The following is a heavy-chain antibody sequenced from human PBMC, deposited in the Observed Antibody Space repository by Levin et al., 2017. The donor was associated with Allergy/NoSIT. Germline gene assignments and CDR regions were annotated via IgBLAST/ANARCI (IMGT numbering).Heavy chain of an antibody. D-gene: IGHD6-19*01. Sequence: SETLSLTCAVYGGSFSAYYWSWIRQPPGKGLEWIGEVNNSGSTNYNASLRSRVTISVDTSKNQFSLKLTSVTAADTAVYYCASSRLYTSAWYQRFDNWGQGALVTVSS. CDR1: GGSFSAYY. CDR2: VNNSGST. CDR3: ASSRLYTSAWYQRFDN. J-gene: IGHJ4*02. V-gene: IGHV4-34*01.